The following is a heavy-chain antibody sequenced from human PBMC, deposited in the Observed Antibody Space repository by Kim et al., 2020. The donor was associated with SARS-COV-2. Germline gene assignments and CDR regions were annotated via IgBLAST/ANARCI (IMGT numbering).Heavy chain of an antibody. CDR1: GFTFSSYA. D-gene: IGHD6-19*01. Sequence: GGSLRLSCAASGFTFSSYAMHWVRQAPGKGLEWVAVISYDGSNKYYADSVKGRFTISRDNSKNTLYLQMNSLRAEDTAVYYCARELDSSGWPHTFDYWGQGTLVTVSS. CDR3: ARELDSSGWPHTFDY. V-gene: IGHV3-30*04. CDR2: ISYDGSNK. J-gene: IGHJ4*02.